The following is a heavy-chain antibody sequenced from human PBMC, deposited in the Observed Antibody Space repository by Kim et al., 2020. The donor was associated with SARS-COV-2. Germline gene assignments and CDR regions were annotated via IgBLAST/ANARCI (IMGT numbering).Heavy chain of an antibody. Sequence: SVKVSCKASGGTFSSYAISWVRQAPGQGLEWMGGIIPIFGTANYAQKFQGRVTITADESTSTAYMELSSLRSEDTAVYYCARVCGGDQDPFYYYYGMDVWGQGTTVTVSS. CDR2: IIPIFGTA. D-gene: IGHD2-21*02. J-gene: IGHJ6*02. V-gene: IGHV1-69*13. CDR3: ARVCGGDQDPFYYYYGMDV. CDR1: GGTFSSYA.